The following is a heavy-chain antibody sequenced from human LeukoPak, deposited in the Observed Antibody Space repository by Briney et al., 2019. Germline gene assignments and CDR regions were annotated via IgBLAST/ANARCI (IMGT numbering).Heavy chain of an antibody. V-gene: IGHV4-39*01. CDR2: IQYTGRT. J-gene: IGHJ3*01. CDR3: VRRRHHYDSYAV. CDR1: GDSFTSSNYW. Sequence: SETLSLTCTVSGDSFTSSNYWWDWVRLPPGNGLEWIGAIQYTGRTFSNPSLKSRVTISIDTSKKKFSLDLRSATAADTAVYYCVRRRHHYDSYAVWGQGTRVTVSS.